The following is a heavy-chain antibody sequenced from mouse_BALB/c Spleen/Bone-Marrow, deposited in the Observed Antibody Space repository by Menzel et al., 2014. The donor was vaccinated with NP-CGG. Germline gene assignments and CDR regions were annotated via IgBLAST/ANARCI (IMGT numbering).Heavy chain of an antibody. D-gene: IGHD2-10*02. CDR1: GYTFTSYY. CDR2: IYPGNVDT. CDR3: ARETRYGNYVDYFDY. V-gene: IGHV1S56*01. J-gene: IGHJ2*01. Sequence: QVQLKHSGPELVKPGTSVRISCKPSGYTFTSYYIHWVKPRPGQGLEWIGWIYPGNVDTKYNEKFKGKATLTADKSSSTAYMQLSSLTSEDSAVYFCARETRYGNYVDYFDYWGQGTTLTVSS.